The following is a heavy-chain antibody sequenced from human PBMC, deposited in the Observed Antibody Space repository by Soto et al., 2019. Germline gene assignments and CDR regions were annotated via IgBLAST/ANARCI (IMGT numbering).Heavy chain of an antibody. D-gene: IGHD2-2*01. V-gene: IGHV5-51*01. CDR2: IYPSYSDT. J-gene: IGHJ5*02. CDR1: GYSFTNYW. CDR3: ARHDICSTTMCHNWFDP. Sequence: GESLKLSCRGSGYSFTNYWIGWVRQMPGKGLEWMGSIYPSYSDTRYSPSFQGQVTISVDKSINTAYLQWSSLKASDTAMYFCARHDICSTTMCHNWFDPWGQGTLVTVSS.